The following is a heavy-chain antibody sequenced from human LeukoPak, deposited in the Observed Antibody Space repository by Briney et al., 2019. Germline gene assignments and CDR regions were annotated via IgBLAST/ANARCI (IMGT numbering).Heavy chain of an antibody. J-gene: IGHJ4*02. D-gene: IGHD3-22*01. CDR1: GFTFSSYA. V-gene: IGHV3-23*01. CDR3: ARDYAYDRSNPYSDH. CDR2: ISGSGGST. Sequence: GSLRLSCAASGFTFSSYAMSWVRQAPGKGLEWVSAISGSGGSTYYADSVKGRFTISRDSAKNSLYLQMNSLRAEDTAVYFCARDYAYDRSNPYSDHWGQGTLVTVSS.